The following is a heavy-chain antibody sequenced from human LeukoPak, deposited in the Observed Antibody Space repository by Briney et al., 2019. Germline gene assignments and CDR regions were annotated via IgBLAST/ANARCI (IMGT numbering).Heavy chain of an antibody. CDR3: ARDLHYYDSSGYPNHAFDY. V-gene: IGHV3-43*02. D-gene: IGHD3-22*01. Sequence: GGSLRLSCAASGFTFDDYAMHWVRQAPGKGLEWVSLISGDGGGTYYADSVKGRFTISRDNAKNSLYLQMNSLRAEDTAVYYCARDLHYYDSSGYPNHAFDYWGQGTLVTVSS. J-gene: IGHJ4*02. CDR2: ISGDGGGT. CDR1: GFTFDDYA.